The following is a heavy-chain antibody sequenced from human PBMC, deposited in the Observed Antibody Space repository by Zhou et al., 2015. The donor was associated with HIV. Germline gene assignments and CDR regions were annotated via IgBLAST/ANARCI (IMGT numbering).Heavy chain of an antibody. Sequence: QVQLVQSGAEVKKPGSSVKVSCKASGGTFSSYAISWVRQAPGQGLEWMGGIIPIFGTANYAQKFQGRVTITADESTSTAYMELSSLRSEDTAVYYCARGAGCSSTSCYYYYGMDVWGQGTTVTVSS. CDR3: ARGAGCSSTSCYYYYGMDV. D-gene: IGHD2-2*01. V-gene: IGHV1-69*01. CDR1: GGTFSSYA. J-gene: IGHJ6*02. CDR2: IIPIFGTA.